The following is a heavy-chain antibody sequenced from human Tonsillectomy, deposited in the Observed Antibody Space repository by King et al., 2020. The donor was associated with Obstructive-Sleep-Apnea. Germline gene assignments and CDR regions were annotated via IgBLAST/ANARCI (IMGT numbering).Heavy chain of an antibody. D-gene: IGHD4-23*01. J-gene: IGHJ4*02. V-gene: IGHV4-59*01. CDR2: IYYSGST. Sequence: QLQESGPGLVKPSETLSLTCTVSGGSISSYYWSWIRQPPGTGLEWIGYIYYSGSTNYNPSLKSRVTISVDTSKNQFSLKLSSVTAADTAVYYCARDYGGNPFDYWGQGTLVTVSS. CDR1: GGSISSYY. CDR3: ARDYGGNPFDY.